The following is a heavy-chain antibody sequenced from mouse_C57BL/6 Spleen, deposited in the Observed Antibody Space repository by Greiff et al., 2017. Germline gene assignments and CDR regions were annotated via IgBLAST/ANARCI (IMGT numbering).Heavy chain of an antibody. J-gene: IGHJ2*01. CDR1: GFTFSDYG. Sequence: EVQVVESGGGLVKPGGSLKLSCAASGFTFSDYGMHWVRQAPEKGLEWVAYISSGCSTIYYAVTVKGRFTISRDNAKNSLFLQMTSLGSEATDMYSSAGRGSSPLFDYWGKGTTLTVSS. D-gene: IGHD1-1*01. V-gene: IGHV5-17*01. CDR3: AGRGSSPLFDY. CDR2: ISSGCSTI.